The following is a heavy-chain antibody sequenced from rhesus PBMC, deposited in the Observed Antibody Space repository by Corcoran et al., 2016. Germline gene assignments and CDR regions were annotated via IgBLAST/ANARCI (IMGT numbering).Heavy chain of an antibody. V-gene: IGHV4-169*01. CDR1: GGSIRSSY. J-gene: IGHJ4*01. CDR2: IYGSGSST. CDR3: ARLYGIVGAHDY. D-gene: IGHD1-44*02. Sequence: QLQLQESGPGLVKPSETLSVTCAVSGGSIRSSYWSWIRQAPGKGLEWIGNIYGSGSSTNYNPSLKSRVTLSIDTSKHQFSLKLGSVTAADTAVYYCARLYGIVGAHDYWGQGVLVTVSS.